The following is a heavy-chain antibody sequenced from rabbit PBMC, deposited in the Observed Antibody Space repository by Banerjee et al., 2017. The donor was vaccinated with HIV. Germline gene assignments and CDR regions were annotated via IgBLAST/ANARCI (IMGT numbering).Heavy chain of an antibody. J-gene: IGHJ6*01. CDR3: ARDGWTGGSYPLYGMDL. CDR1: GFDFSSSYW. V-gene: IGHV1S45*01. D-gene: IGHD1-1*01. CDR2: IYSGSSGST. Sequence: QQQLVESGGGLVKPGASLTLTCTASGFDFSSSYWIYWVRQAPGKGLEWIACIYSGSSGSTYYASWAKGRFTISKTSSTTVTLQMTSLTAADTATYFCARDGWTGGSYPLYGMDLWGPGTLVTVS.